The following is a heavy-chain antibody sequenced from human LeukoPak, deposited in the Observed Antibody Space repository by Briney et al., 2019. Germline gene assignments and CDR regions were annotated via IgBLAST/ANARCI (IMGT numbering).Heavy chain of an antibody. CDR3: ARGHSDYYDTAADH. Sequence: GASVKVSCKASGGTFSSYAISWVRQAPGQGLEWMGWISAYNGNTNYAQKLQGRVTMTTDTSTSTAYMELSSLTSDDTAVNFCARGHSDYYDTAADHWGQGTLVTVSS. CDR1: GGTFSSYA. J-gene: IGHJ4*02. V-gene: IGHV1-18*01. CDR2: ISAYNGNT. D-gene: IGHD3-22*01.